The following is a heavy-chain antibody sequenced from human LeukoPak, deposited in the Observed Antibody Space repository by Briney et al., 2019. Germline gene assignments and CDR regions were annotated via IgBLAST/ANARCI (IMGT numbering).Heavy chain of an antibody. CDR3: ARDPYGDYSREGYYFDY. CDR1: GGTFSSYA. CDR2: IIPIFGTA. D-gene: IGHD4-17*01. Sequence: GSSVKVFCKASGGTFSSYAISWVRQAPAQGLEWMGRIIPIFGTANYAQKFQGRVTITTDESTSTAYMELSSLRSEDTAVYYCARDPYGDYSREGYYFDYWGQGTLVTVSS. V-gene: IGHV1-69*05. J-gene: IGHJ4*02.